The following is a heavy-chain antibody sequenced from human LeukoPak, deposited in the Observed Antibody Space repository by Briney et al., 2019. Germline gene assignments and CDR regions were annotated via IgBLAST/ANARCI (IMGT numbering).Heavy chain of an antibody. V-gene: IGHV4-34*01. Sequence: SETLSLTCAVYGGSFSGYYWSWIRQPPGKGLEWIGEINHSGSTNYNPSLKSRVTISVDTSKNQFSLKLSSVTAADTAVYYCARGRRRSIASSPYYFDYWGQGTLVTVSS. CDR3: ARGRRRSIASSPYYFDY. CDR1: GGSFSGYY. CDR2: INHSGST. D-gene: IGHD6-6*01. J-gene: IGHJ4*02.